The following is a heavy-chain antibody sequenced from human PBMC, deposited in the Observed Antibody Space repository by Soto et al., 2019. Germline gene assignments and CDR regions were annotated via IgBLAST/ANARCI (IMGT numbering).Heavy chain of an antibody. V-gene: IGHV1-69*01. Sequence: QVQLVQSGAEVKRPGSSLKVSCKASGGSIKNFAISWVRQAPGQGPEWMGGFIPIFGTTYCAQKFQGRVTIIADESTSTLNMELRALTSEDTAVYYCAHDTSGYYFYSFDNWGQGTLVTVS. CDR1: GGSIKNFA. CDR3: AHDTSGYYFYSFDN. J-gene: IGHJ4*02. D-gene: IGHD3-22*01. CDR2: FIPIFGTT.